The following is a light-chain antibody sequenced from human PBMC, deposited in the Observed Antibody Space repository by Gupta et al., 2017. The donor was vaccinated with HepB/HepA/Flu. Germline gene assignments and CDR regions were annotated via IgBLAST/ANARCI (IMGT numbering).Light chain of an antibody. CDR1: SPNIGFNA. CDR3: AAWDDSLNGPYVV. CDR2: SSS. J-gene: IGLJ2*01. V-gene: IGLV1-44*01. Sequence: QSLLTQPPSASGTPGQRATISCSGSSPNIGFNAVNWYQHLPGTAPKLLIFSSSRRPSGVPDRFSGSKSGTSASLAISGLQSEDEGDYYCAAWDDSLNGPYVVFGGGTKLTVL.